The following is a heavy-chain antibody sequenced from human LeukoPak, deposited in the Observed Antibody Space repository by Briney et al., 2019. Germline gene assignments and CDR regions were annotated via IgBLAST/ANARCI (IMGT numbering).Heavy chain of an antibody. Sequence: ASVTVSCKASGYTFTGYYMHWVRQAPGQGLEWMGWINPNSGGTNYAQKFQGRVTMTRDTSISTAYMELSRLRSDDTAVYYCARDLFPVTTPYGHYYMDVWGKGTTVTVSS. J-gene: IGHJ6*03. CDR1: GYTFTGYY. V-gene: IGHV1-2*02. D-gene: IGHD4-17*01. CDR2: INPNSGGT. CDR3: ARDLFPVTTPYGHYYMDV.